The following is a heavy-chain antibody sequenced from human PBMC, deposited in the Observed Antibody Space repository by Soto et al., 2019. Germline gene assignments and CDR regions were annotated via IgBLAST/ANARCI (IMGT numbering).Heavy chain of an antibody. D-gene: IGHD2-2*01. Sequence: GGSLRLSCAASGFTFSNAWMSWVRQAPGKGLEWVGRIKSKTGGGTTDYAAPVKGRFTISRDDSKNTLYLQMNSLKTEDTAVYYCTTDDCSSTSCQEGWFDPWGQGTLVTVSS. CDR1: GFTFSNAW. J-gene: IGHJ5*02. CDR3: TTDDCSSTSCQEGWFDP. V-gene: IGHV3-15*01. CDR2: IKSKTGGGTT.